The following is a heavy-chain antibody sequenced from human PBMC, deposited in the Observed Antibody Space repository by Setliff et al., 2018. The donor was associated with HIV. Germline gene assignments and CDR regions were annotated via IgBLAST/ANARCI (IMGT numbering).Heavy chain of an antibody. J-gene: IGHJ5*02. V-gene: IGHV4-31*03. D-gene: IGHD4-17*01. Sequence: KPSETLSLTCTVSGGSISSGGYYWSWIRQHPGKGLEWIGYIYYSGITYYNLSLKSRVTISVDTSKNQFSLKLSSVTAADTAVYYCERDDSNADYGGTGWFDPWGQGTLVTVSS. CDR2: IYYSGIT. CDR3: ERDDSNADYGGTGWFDP. CDR1: GGSISSGGYY.